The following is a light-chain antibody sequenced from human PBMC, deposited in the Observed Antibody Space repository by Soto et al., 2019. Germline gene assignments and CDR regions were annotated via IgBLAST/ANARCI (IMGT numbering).Light chain of an antibody. Sequence: SYELTQPPSVLVAPGQTARITCGGNNIGSKSVHWYQQKPGQAPVLVVYDDSDRPSGIPERLSGSKSGTSASLAITGLQAYDEADYYCQTSDSGLNGLIFGTGTKLTVL. CDR1: NIGSKS. CDR2: DDS. CDR3: QTSDSGLNGLI. V-gene: IGLV3-21*02. J-gene: IGLJ1*01.